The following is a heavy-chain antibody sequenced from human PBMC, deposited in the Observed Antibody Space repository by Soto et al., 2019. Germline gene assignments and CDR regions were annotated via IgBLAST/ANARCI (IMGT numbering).Heavy chain of an antibody. CDR1: GGSISSYY. CDR3: ARVEAAAGTYYYYMDV. V-gene: IGHV4-59*01. D-gene: IGHD6-13*01. J-gene: IGHJ6*03. CDR2: IYYSGST. Sequence: SETLSLTCTVSGGSISSYYWSWIRQPPGKGLEWIGYIYYSGSTNYNPSLKSRVTISVDTSKNQFSLKLSSVTAADTAVYYCARVEAAAGTYYYYMDVWGKGTMVTVSS.